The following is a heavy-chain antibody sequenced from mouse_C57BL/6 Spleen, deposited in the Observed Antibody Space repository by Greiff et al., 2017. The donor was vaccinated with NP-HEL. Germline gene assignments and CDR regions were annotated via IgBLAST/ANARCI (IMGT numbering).Heavy chain of an antibody. V-gene: IGHV1-42*01. CDR2: INPSTGGT. CDR3: ANYYGTSGFAY. Sequence: VQLQQSGPELVKPGASVKISCKASGYSFTGYYMNWVKQSPEKSLEWIGEINPSTGGTTYNQKFKAKATLTVDKSSSTAYMQLKSLTSEDSAVYYCANYYGTSGFAYWGQGTLVTVSA. D-gene: IGHD1-1*01. J-gene: IGHJ3*01. CDR1: GYSFTGYY.